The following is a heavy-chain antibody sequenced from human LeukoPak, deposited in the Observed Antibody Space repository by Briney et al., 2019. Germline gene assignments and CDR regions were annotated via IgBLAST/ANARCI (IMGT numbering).Heavy chain of an antibody. CDR3: AKTQGYYDC. CDR1: GFTFRSYG. D-gene: IGHD3-22*01. CDR2: IGVGGTT. V-gene: IGHV3-23*01. Sequence: GGSLRLSCAASGFTFRSYGMNWVRQAPGKGLEWVSGIGVGGTTYYANSVKGRFTISRDTSKNTLYLQMNSLRAEDTAVYYCAKTQGYYDCWGQGTLVTVSS. J-gene: IGHJ4*02.